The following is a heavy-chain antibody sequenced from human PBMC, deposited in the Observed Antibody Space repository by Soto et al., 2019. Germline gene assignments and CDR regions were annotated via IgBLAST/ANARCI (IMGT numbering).Heavy chain of an antibody. CDR3: ASRLSLWFGEFHFDY. CDR1: GFTFSNAW. D-gene: IGHD3-10*01. Sequence: PGGTLILSCAASGFTFSNAWMSWVRQAPGKGLEWVSAISGSGGSTYYADSVKGRFTISRDNSKNTLYLQMNSLRAEDTAVYYCASRLSLWFGEFHFDYWGQGTLVTVSS. CDR2: ISGSGGST. V-gene: IGHV3-23*01. J-gene: IGHJ4*02.